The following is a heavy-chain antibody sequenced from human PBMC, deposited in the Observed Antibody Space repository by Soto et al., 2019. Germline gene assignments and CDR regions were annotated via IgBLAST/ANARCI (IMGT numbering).Heavy chain of an antibody. Sequence: SLRLSCAASGFTFSSYGMHWARKAPCKGVEWVAVIWYDGSNKYYGDSVKGRFTISRDTSKNTLYLQMNSLRAEDTAAYYCARNLNWSSTSCLTYEFRCGYITTKYYYYGMVVWGQGATVTVSS. D-gene: IGHD2-2*01. J-gene: IGHJ6*02. CDR1: GFTFSSYG. CDR3: ARNLNWSSTSCLTYEFRCGYITTKYYYYGMVV. CDR2: IWYDGSNK. V-gene: IGHV3-33*01.